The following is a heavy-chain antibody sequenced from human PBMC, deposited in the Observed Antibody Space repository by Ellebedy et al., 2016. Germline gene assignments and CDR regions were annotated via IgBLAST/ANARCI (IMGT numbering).Heavy chain of an antibody. CDR2: IKPNSGDT. CDR3: ARGDKHYYYAMDV. J-gene: IGHJ6*02. V-gene: IGHV1-2*02. CDR1: GYSFTDYY. Sequence: ASVKVSXKASGYSFTDYYIHWVRQAPGQGLEWMGFIKPNSGDTQYPQIFQDRVTMTRDTSVSTAYMELSRLRSDDSAIYFCARGDKHYYYAMDVWGQGTTVTVSS. D-gene: IGHD2-21*01.